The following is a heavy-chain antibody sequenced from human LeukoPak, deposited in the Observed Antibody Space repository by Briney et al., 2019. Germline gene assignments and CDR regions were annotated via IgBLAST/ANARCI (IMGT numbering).Heavy chain of an antibody. CDR3: TSLGIAAAGLAFDI. Sequence: GGSLRLSCAASGFTFSGSAMHWVRQASGKGLEWVGRIRSKANSYAIAYAASVKGRFTISRDDSKNTAYLQMNSLKTEDTAVYYCTSLGIAAAGLAFDIWGQGTMVTVSS. J-gene: IGHJ3*02. CDR2: IRSKANSYAI. D-gene: IGHD6-13*01. V-gene: IGHV3-73*01. CDR1: GFTFSGSA.